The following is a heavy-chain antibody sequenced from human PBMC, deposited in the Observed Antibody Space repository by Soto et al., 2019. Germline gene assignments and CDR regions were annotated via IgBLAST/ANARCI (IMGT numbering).Heavy chain of an antibody. J-gene: IGHJ5*02. CDR1: GGSISSGGYY. Sequence: SETLSLTCTVSGGSISSGGYYWSWIRQHPGKGLEWIGYIYYSGSTYYNPSLKSRVTISVDTSKNQFSLKLSSVTAADTAVYYCARVGNSSSWLSWFDPWGQGTLVTVSS. V-gene: IGHV4-31*03. CDR3: ARVGNSSSWLSWFDP. D-gene: IGHD6-13*01. CDR2: IYYSGST.